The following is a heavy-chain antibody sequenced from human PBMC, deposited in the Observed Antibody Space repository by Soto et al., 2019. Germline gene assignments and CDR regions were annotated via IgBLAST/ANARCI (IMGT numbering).Heavy chain of an antibody. D-gene: IGHD2-21*01. CDR2: IYYSGST. CDR3: ARDLLEKRFDAFDI. V-gene: IGHV4-31*03. J-gene: IGHJ3*02. Sequence: PSETLSLTCTVSGGSISSGGYYWSWTRQHPGKGLEWIGYIYYSGSTYYNPSLKSRVTISVDTSKNQFSLKLSSVTAADTAVYYCARDLLEKRFDAFDIWGQGTMVTVS. CDR1: GGSISSGGYY.